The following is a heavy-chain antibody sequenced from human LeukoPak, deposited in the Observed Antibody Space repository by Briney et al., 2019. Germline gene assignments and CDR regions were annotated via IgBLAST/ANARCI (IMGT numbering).Heavy chain of an antibody. J-gene: IGHJ4*02. V-gene: IGHV3-64D*06. D-gene: IGHD5-12*01. CDR2: ISSNGGNT. Sequence: PGGSLRLSCSASGFTFRRYAMHWVRQAPGKGLEYISGISSNGGNTDPADSVKGRFTISRDNSKSTLYLQMSSLRPEDTAVYYCIKDAGYSAYDSLDSWGQGTLVTVSS. CDR3: IKDAGYSAYDSLDS. CDR1: GFTFRRYA.